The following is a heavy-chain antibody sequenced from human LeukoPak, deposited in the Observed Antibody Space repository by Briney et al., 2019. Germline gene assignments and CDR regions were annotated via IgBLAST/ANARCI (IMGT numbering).Heavy chain of an antibody. J-gene: IGHJ3*02. CDR2: IYYSGST. V-gene: IGHV4-61*10. CDR3: ARRRVDSSGYDAFDI. Sequence: SQTLSLTCTVSGGSISSDYYYWSWIRQPAEKGQEWIGYIYYSGSTNYNPSLNSRVNILIDTSKNQFSLKLGSVTAADTAVYYCARRRVDSSGYDAFDIWGQGTMVTVSS. D-gene: IGHD3-22*01. CDR1: GGSISSDYYY.